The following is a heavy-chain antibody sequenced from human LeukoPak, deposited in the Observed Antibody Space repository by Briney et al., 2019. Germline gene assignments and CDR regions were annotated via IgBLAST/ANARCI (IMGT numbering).Heavy chain of an antibody. J-gene: IGHJ5*02. CDR3: ARAAEQLVRMLPLPWFDP. D-gene: IGHD6-6*01. V-gene: IGHV1-2*02. Sequence: GASVKVSCKASLYTFTGSSMHWARQDPGQGDEWMGWINPNSGGTNYAQKFQGRVTMTRDTSISTAYMELSRLRSDDTAVYYCARAAEQLVRMLPLPWFDPWGQGTLVTVSS. CDR2: INPNSGGT. CDR1: LYTFTGSS.